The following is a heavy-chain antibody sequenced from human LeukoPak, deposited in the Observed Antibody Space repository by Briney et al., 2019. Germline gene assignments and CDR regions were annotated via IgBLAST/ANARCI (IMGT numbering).Heavy chain of an antibody. CDR2: IWYDGSNK. CDR1: GFTFSSYA. J-gene: IGHJ6*02. D-gene: IGHD4-17*01. Sequence: PGGSLRLSCAASGFTFSSYAMHWVRQAPGKGLEWVAVIWYDGSNKYYADSVKGRFTISRDNSKNTLYLQMNSLRAEDTAVYYCAREDYGDLEPYYYYGMDVWGQGTTVTVSS. V-gene: IGHV3-33*01. CDR3: AREDYGDLEPYYYYGMDV.